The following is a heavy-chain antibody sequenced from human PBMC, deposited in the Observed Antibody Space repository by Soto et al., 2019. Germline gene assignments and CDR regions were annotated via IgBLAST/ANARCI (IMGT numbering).Heavy chain of an antibody. J-gene: IGHJ4*02. D-gene: IGHD5-18*01. CDR2: IYNSDNI. CDR1: GGSISSDDRS. CDR3: ARWAPRGYSHGYLDY. V-gene: IGHV4-30-2*01. Sequence: SETLSLTCAVSGGSISSDDRSWSWVRQPPGKGLEWIGYIYNSDNIYYNPSLKSRVTISVDRSKNQFSLKLGSVTAADTAVYYCARWAPRGYSHGYLDYWGQGTLVTVSS.